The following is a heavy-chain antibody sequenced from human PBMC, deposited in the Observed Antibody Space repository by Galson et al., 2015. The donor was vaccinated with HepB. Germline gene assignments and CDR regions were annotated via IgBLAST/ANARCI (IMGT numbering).Heavy chain of an antibody. CDR2: IYYTGIP. J-gene: IGHJ4*02. Sequence: SETLSLTCTVSGGSISSTGHYRGWIRQPPGKGLEWIGNIYYTGIPYYNPSLKSRVTISVDTSRNQFSLKLSSVTAADTAVYYCAGIVLVSAAQFDYWGQGTLVTVSS. V-gene: IGHV4-39*01. CDR3: AGIVLVSAAQFDY. CDR1: GGSISSTGHY. D-gene: IGHD2-2*01.